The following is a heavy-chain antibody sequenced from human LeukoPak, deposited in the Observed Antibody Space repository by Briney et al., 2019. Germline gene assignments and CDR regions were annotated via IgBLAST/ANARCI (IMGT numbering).Heavy chain of an antibody. CDR1: GGSISGWY. CDR3: ARRRCSSTSCYAYRVVVNWFDP. D-gene: IGHD2-2*01. Sequence: SETLSLTCTVSGGSISGWYWSWIRQPPGKGLEWIGYIYGSGSTNYNPSLKSRVTISVDTSKNQFSLKLSSVTAADTAVYYCARRRCSSTSCYAYRVVVNWFDPWGQGTLVTVSS. CDR2: IYGSGST. V-gene: IGHV4-59*12. J-gene: IGHJ5*02.